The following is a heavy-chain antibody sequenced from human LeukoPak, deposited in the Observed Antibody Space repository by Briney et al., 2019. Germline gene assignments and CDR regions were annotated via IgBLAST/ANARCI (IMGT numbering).Heavy chain of an antibody. D-gene: IGHD2/OR15-2a*01. V-gene: IGHV3-23*01. CDR3: AKEEENTTWYGMDV. J-gene: IGHJ6*02. CDR1: GFTFSSYA. Sequence: GGSLRLSCAASGFTFSSYAMSWVRQTPGKGLEWVSAISGSGGSTYYADSVKGRFTISRDNSKNTLYLQMNSLRAEDTAVYYCAKEEENTTWYGMDVWGQGTTVTVSS. CDR2: ISGSGGST.